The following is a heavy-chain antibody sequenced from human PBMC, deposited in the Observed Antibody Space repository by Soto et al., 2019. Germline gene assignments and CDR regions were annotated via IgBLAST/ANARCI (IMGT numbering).Heavy chain of an antibody. CDR3: ATQLAVGAFDL. J-gene: IGHJ3*01. Sequence: GGSLRLSCAASGFDFSTYNINWVRQAPGKGLEWVSSISASSSLIHYAGSVKGRFTISRDNAKNSLSLQMNNLRVEDTAVYYCATQLAVGAFDLWGQGTVVTVAS. CDR1: GFDFSTYN. V-gene: IGHV3-21*01. CDR2: ISASSSLI. D-gene: IGHD1-1*01.